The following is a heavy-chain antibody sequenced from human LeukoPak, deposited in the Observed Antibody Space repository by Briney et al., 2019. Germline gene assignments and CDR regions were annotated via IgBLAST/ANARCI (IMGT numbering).Heavy chain of an antibody. V-gene: IGHV3-48*04. J-gene: IGHJ3*02. CDR2: ISSSSSTI. CDR3: ARDLWYYDSSGYSDAFDI. D-gene: IGHD3-22*01. CDR1: GFTFSSYS. Sequence: GGSLRLSCAASGFTFSSYSMNWVRQAPGKGLEWVSYISSSSSTIYYADSVKGRFTISRDNAKNSLNLQMNSLRAEDTAVYYCARDLWYYDSSGYSDAFDIWGQGTMVTVSS.